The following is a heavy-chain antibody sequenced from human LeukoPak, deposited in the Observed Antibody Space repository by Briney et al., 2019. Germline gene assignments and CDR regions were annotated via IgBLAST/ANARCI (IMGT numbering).Heavy chain of an antibody. Sequence: SGPTLVKPTQTLTLTCTFSGFSLRTPGVGVAWIRQPPGKALEWLAHIYWDDDTRYSPSLKSRLTITKDTSKNEVVLTMSNMDLVDTATYYCARRVRGVTGAWFDPWGQGTLVTVSS. CDR2: IYWDDDT. CDR1: GFSLRTPGVG. D-gene: IGHD3-10*01. CDR3: ARRVRGVTGAWFDP. J-gene: IGHJ5*02. V-gene: IGHV2-5*02.